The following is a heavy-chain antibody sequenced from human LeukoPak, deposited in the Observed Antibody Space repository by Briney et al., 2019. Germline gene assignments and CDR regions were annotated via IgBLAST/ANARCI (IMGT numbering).Heavy chain of an antibody. CDR3: ARQTSCYDN. J-gene: IGHJ4*02. CDR2: IYPADSDT. V-gene: IGHV5-51*01. CDR1: GYSFNTYW. Sequence: GESLKISCKASGYSFNTYWIGWVRQMPGKGLEWMGIIYPADSDTRYSPSFQGQVTISVDKSINTAYLQWSSLKASDTAMYYCARQTSCYDNWGQGTLVTVSS. D-gene: IGHD2-2*01.